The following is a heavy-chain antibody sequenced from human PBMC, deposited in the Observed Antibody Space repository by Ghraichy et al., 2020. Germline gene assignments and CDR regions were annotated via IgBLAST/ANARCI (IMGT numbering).Heavy chain of an antibody. J-gene: IGHJ4*02. CDR2: ISHDGSNR. Sequence: GGSLRLSCAASGFTFSSYGMHWVRQAPGKGLEWVAVISHDGSNRYYADSVKGRFTISRDNSKNTLYLQMNSLRAEDTALYYSAKDGTGAWGRNYDFWSGSLHYWGQGTLVTVSS. CDR1: GFTFSSYG. D-gene: IGHD3-3*01. V-gene: IGHV3-30*18. CDR3: AKDGTGAWGRNYDFWSGSLHY.